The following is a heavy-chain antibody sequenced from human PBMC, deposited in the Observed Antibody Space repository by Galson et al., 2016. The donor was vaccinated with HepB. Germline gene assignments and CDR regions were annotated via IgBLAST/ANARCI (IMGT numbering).Heavy chain of an antibody. J-gene: IGHJ6*04. CDR2: ISSNGGTT. V-gene: IGHV3-64*01. CDR3: ARETGVSAHPQYITFSDGMDV. CDR1: GFTFSYYA. Sequence: SLRLSCAASGFTFSYYAMHWVRQPPGKGLEFVSAISSNGGTTYYANSVKGRFTISRDNFNNRLDLEMGSLRAEDMAVYFCARETGVSAHPQYITFSDGMDVWGKGTTVIVSS. D-gene: IGHD3-16*01.